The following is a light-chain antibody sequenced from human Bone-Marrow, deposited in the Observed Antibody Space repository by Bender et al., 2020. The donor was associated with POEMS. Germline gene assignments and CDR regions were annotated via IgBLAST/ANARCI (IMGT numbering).Light chain of an antibody. J-gene: IGLJ3*02. CDR1: SGSIDSNY. CDR2: EDN. Sequence: NVMLTQPHSVSESPGKTVTISCTANSGSIDSNYVQWYQQRPGSAPTTMIYEDNQRPSGVPDRFSGSIDSSSNSASLTISGLKPDDEADYYCQSYDSANHWVFGGGTKLTVL. V-gene: IGLV6-57*02. CDR3: QSYDSANHWV.